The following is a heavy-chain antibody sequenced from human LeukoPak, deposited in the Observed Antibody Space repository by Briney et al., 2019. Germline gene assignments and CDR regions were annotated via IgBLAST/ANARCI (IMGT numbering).Heavy chain of an antibody. CDR1: GFTFSSYA. D-gene: IGHD3-22*01. V-gene: IGHV3-23*01. CDR3: AKGPTERWLLYPVETSYYMDV. CDR2: ISGSGGST. Sequence: GGSLRLSCAASGFTFSSYAMSWVRQAPGKGLEWVSAISGSGGSTYYADSVKGRFTISRDNSKNTLYLQMNSLRAEDTAVYYCAKGPTERWLLYPVETSYYMDVWGKGTTVTVSS. J-gene: IGHJ6*03.